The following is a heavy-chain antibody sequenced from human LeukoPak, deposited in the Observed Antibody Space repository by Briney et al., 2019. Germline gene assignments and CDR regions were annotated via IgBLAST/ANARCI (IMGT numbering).Heavy chain of an antibody. CDR3: ARYYGSGSHLFDY. CDR2: IYYSGST. Sequence: SSETLSLTCTVSGGSISSYYWSWIRQPPGKGLEWIGYIYYSGSTNYNPSLKSRVTIPVDASKNQFSLKLSSVTAADTAVYYCARYYGSGSHLFDYWGQGTLVTVSS. CDR1: GGSISSYY. D-gene: IGHD3-10*01. J-gene: IGHJ4*02. V-gene: IGHV4-59*01.